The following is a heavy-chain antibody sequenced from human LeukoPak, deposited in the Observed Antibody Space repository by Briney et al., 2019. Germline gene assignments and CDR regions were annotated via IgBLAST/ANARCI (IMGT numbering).Heavy chain of an antibody. CDR2: IKQDGSVK. CDR3: ARIGYSSSCLDY. Sequence: GGSLRLSCAASGFTFSNYLMSWVRQAPGKGLEWVANIKQDGSVKYYVDSVRGRFTISRDNAKNSVYLQMNSLRAEDTAVYYCARIGYSSSCLDYWGQGTLVTVSS. D-gene: IGHD6-19*01. CDR1: GFTFSNYL. V-gene: IGHV3-7*01. J-gene: IGHJ4*02.